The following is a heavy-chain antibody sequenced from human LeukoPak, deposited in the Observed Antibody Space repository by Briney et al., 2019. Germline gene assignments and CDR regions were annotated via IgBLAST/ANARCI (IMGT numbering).Heavy chain of an antibody. CDR2: ISSSSSSSYI. D-gene: IGHD6-19*01. J-gene: IGHJ4*02. V-gene: IGHV3-21*01. Sequence: GGSLRLSCAASGFTFSSYSMNWVRQAPGKGLEWVSSISSSSSSSYIYYADSVKGRFTISRDNAKNSLYLQMNSLRAEDTAVYYCARDRSDRLAVAGTSAFDYWGQGTLVTVSS. CDR3: ARDRSDRLAVAGTSAFDY. CDR1: GFTFSSYS.